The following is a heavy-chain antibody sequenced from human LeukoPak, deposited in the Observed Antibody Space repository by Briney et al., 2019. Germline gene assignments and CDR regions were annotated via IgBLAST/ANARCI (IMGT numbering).Heavy chain of an antibody. D-gene: IGHD6-13*01. Sequence: ASVKVSCKASGFTFSRYYIHWVRQAPGQGLEWMGWNSLNSGTNYAQKFQGSVTMTRDTSISTAYMELSSLRPDDTAVYYCVTSTGYASSWGAFDIWGQGTMVTVSS. CDR2: NSLNSGT. V-gene: IGHV1-2*02. J-gene: IGHJ3*02. CDR1: GFTFSRYY. CDR3: VTSTGYASSWGAFDI.